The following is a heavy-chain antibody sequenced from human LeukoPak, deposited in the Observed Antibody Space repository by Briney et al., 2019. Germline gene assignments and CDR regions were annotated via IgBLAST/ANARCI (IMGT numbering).Heavy chain of an antibody. CDR3: ARLPTSGYCSSTSCPPHY. Sequence: GGSLRLSCTASGFTFSSYSMNWVRQAPGKGLEWVSSISSSSSYIYYADSVKGRFTISRDNAKNSLYLQMNSLRAEDTAVYYCARLPTSGYCSSTSCPPHYWGQGTLVTVSS. J-gene: IGHJ4*02. CDR1: GFTFSSYS. D-gene: IGHD2-2*01. V-gene: IGHV3-21*01. CDR2: ISSSSSYI.